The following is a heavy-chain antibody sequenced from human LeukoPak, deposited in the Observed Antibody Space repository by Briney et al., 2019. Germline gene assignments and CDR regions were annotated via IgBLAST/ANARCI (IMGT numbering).Heavy chain of an antibody. CDR3: ARVFSSGWYNYAFDI. CDR1: GGSISSYY. D-gene: IGHD6-19*01. J-gene: IGHJ3*02. V-gene: IGHV4-59*01. CDR2: IYYSGST. Sequence: SETLSLTCTVSGGSISSYYWSWIRQPPGKGLEWIGYIYYSGSTNYNPSLKSRVTISVDTSKNQFSLKLSSVTAADTAVYYCARVFSSGWYNYAFDIWGQGTMVTVSS.